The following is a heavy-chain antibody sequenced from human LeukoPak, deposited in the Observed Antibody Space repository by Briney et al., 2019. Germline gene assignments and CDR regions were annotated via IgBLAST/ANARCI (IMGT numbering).Heavy chain of an antibody. CDR2: IYYSGNT. D-gene: IGHD6-13*01. J-gene: IGHJ6*03. CDR1: GGSISNYY. Sequence: PSETLSLTCTVSGGSISNYYWSWIRQPPGKGLEWIGYIYYSGNTKYNPFLKSRVTISVDTSKNQFSLKLSSVTAADTAVYYCARDSSLPYSSSRYGDYMDVWGKGTTVTVSS. CDR3: ARDSSLPYSSSRYGDYMDV. V-gene: IGHV4-59*01.